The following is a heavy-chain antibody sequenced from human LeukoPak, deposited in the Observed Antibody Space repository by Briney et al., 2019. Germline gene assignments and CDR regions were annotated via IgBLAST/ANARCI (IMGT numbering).Heavy chain of an antibody. V-gene: IGHV4-34*01. CDR3: ARHPGSHCSTATCYTGGVFDY. CDR1: GGPFSGYY. CDR2: INHSGST. J-gene: IGHJ4*02. D-gene: IGHD2-2*01. Sequence: SETLSLTCAVYGGPFSGYYWSWIRQPPGKGLEWIGEINHSGSTNYNPSLKSRVTISADTSKNHLSLKLSSVTAADTAVYYCARHPGSHCSTATCYTGGVFDYWGQGTLVTVSS.